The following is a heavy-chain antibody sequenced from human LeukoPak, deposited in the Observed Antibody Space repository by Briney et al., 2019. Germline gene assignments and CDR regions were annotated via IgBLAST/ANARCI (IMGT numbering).Heavy chain of an antibody. CDR3: ASLGSSSGWYWENWFDP. Sequence: GGSLRLSCAASGFTFSNYAMTWVRQAPGKGLEWVSAISGSGGTTYYADSVKGRFAISRDNSRNTLYLQMNSLRAEDTAVYYCASLGSSSGWYWENWFDPWGQGTLVTVSS. D-gene: IGHD6-19*01. J-gene: IGHJ5*02. V-gene: IGHV3-23*01. CDR1: GFTFSNYA. CDR2: ISGSGGTT.